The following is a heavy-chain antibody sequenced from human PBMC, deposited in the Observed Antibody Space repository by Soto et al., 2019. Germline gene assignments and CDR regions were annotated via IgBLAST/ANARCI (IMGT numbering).Heavy chain of an antibody. CDR2: IYPGDSDT. CDR1: GYNFNTYW. D-gene: IGHD5-12*01. V-gene: IGHV5-51*01. Sequence: PXESLKISCEGSGYNFNTYWIGWVRQMPGKGLEWMALIYPGDSDTRYSPSFEGQVTLSVDRSISTAYLQWSSLKASDTAIYYCATSTVSYVDIVSSTTRGYFDHWGQGPLVTVSS. CDR3: ATSTVSYVDIVSSTTRGYFDH. J-gene: IGHJ4*02.